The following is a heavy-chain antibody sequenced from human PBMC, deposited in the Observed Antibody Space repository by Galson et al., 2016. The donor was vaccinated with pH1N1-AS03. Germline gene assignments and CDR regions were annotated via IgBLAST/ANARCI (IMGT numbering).Heavy chain of an antibody. V-gene: IGHV1-69*10. Sequence: SVKVSCKASGGTFSSYAISWVRQAPGQGLEWMGGIIASVGITSYAQKFQGRVTITADESTSTAYMELSSLRSEDQAVDYCANRDYGSDYWGQGTLVTVSS. CDR2: IIASVGIT. CDR3: ANRDYGSDY. D-gene: IGHD4-17*01. J-gene: IGHJ4*02. CDR1: GGTFSSYA.